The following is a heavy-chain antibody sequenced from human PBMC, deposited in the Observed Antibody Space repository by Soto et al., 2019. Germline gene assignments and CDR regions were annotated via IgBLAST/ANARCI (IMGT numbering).Heavy chain of an antibody. CDR1: GFTFSSYA. CDR2: ISGSGGST. D-gene: IGHD3-10*01. J-gene: IGHJ4*01. CDR3: AKGRSMVRGGGEVPWMNLDALFDY. V-gene: IGHV3-23*01. Sequence: GESLSLSCTASGFTFSSYAMSWVRHAPGKGLEWVSAISGSGGSTYYADSVKGRFTISRDNSKNTLYLQMNSLRAEDTAVYYCAKGRSMVRGGGEVPWMNLDALFDYWAQGTLVLVSA.